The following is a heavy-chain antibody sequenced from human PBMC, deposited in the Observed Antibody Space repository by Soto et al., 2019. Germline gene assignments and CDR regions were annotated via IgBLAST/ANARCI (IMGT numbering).Heavy chain of an antibody. CDR1: GGTFSSHS. V-gene: IGHV1-69*01. Sequence: VQLMQSGAEVKQPGSSVKVSCKASGGTFSSHSINWVRQAPGQGLEWMGGIITLFGTTNYAQNFQGRVTITENQPTSPAYTELNSLTSDDTAVYYCAREVGYGDFSAALLDWGQGTMLTVSS. D-gene: IGHD4-17*01. CDR2: IITLFGTT. CDR3: AREVGYGDFSAALLD. J-gene: IGHJ4*02.